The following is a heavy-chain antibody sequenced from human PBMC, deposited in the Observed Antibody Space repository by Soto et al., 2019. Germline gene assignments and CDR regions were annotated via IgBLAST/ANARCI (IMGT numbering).Heavy chain of an antibody. CDR3: ARLDVVVPAARTYYFFYGMDV. Sequence: GDSQKISCKRSRYTCTTYWLSSVRQIPGKGLEWMGRVDPSDSYSNYSPSFQGHVTISADKPISTASLQWSSLKASDTAMYYCARLDVVVPAARTYYFFYGMDVWAQGTTVTASS. CDR2: VDPSDSYS. V-gene: IGHV5-10-1*01. CDR1: RYTCTTYW. J-gene: IGHJ6*02. D-gene: IGHD2-2*01.